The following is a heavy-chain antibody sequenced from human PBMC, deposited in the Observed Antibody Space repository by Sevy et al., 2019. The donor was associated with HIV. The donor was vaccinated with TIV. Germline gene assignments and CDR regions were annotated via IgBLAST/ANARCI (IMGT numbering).Heavy chain of an antibody. J-gene: IGHJ3*02. Sequence: GGSLRLSCVASGFTFNTYDMHWVRQITGKGLEWVSGIGTLADTYYPDSVKGRFIISRDNAKNPLYLQMNSLRAGDTAMYYCARACAAAGGKSGPIDAFDIWGQGTLVTVSS. V-gene: IGHV3-13*01. CDR1: GFTFNTYD. D-gene: IGHD6-13*01. CDR3: ARACAAAGGKSGPIDAFDI. CDR2: IGTLADT.